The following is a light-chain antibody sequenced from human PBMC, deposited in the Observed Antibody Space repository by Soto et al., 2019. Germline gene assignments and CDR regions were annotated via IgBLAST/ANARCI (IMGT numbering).Light chain of an antibody. CDR2: GAS. CDR1: QSLRSN. V-gene: IGKV3-15*01. Sequence: EIVMTQSPATLSVSPGERATLSCRASQSLRSNLAWYQQKPGQAPRLLIYGASTRATGIPARFSGSGSGTEFTLTISSLQSEDFAVYYCQQYNNWPYTFGQGTELEIK. J-gene: IGKJ2*01. CDR3: QQYNNWPYT.